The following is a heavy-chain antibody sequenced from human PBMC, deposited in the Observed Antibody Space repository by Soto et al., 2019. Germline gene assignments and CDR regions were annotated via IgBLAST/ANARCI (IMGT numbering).Heavy chain of an antibody. V-gene: IGHV1-69*06. D-gene: IGHD2-21*02. CDR2: IIPMFGSI. Sequence: QVRLEQSGAEVRKPGSSVKVSCKSSGDTFSSYTVTWVRQAPGQGLEWMGDIIPMFGSINYAQNFEGRVTFTADRSTSVAYMEMSSLGSEDTAVYYCARKVATADDAFAIWGQGTLVTVSA. CDR1: GDTFSSYT. J-gene: IGHJ3*02. CDR3: ARKVATADDAFAI.